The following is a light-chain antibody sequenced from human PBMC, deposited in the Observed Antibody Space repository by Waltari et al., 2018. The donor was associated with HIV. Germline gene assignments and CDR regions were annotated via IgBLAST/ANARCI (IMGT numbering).Light chain of an antibody. J-gene: IGLJ3*02. V-gene: IGLV1-44*01. CDR2: HDH. Sequence: QSVLTQPPSLSAAPGHKINISCSGGGSNIGSRTVHWYQQLPSRAPKLIIDHDHRRPSGVSDRFTASKSGPSASLFISKLQAADEATYYCAAWDDSLSGFVFGGGT. CDR3: AAWDDSLSGFV. CDR1: GSNIGSRT.